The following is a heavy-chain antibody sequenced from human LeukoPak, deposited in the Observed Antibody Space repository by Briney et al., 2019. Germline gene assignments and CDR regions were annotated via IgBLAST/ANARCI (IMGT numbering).Heavy chain of an antibody. Sequence: WASVKVSCKASGGTFSSYAISWVRQAPGQGLEWMGRIIPILGIANYAQKFQGRVTITADKSTSTAYMELSSLRSEDTAVYYCAREEVTMVRGVSDYFDYWGQGTLVTVSS. CDR3: AREEVTMVRGVSDYFDY. CDR2: IIPILGIA. J-gene: IGHJ4*02. CDR1: GGTFSSYA. V-gene: IGHV1-69*04. D-gene: IGHD3-10*01.